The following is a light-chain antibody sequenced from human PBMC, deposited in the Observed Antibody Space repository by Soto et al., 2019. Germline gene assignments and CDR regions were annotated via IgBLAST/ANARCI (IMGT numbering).Light chain of an antibody. CDR2: GSS. Sequence: EIVMTQSPATLSVSPGERVTLSCRASQSVSSNLAWYQQKPGQAPRLLIYGSSTRATGIPARFSGSGFGTDFTLSISSLQSEDFGVYYCQQYNNLPTFGGGTKVEIK. V-gene: IGKV3-15*01. J-gene: IGKJ4*01. CDR3: QQYNNLPT. CDR1: QSVSSN.